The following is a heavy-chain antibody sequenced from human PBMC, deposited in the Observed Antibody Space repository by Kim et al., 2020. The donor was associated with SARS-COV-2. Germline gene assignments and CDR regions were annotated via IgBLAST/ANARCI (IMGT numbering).Heavy chain of an antibody. CDR3: ARQGTDNPQLDSSLYYFDY. CDR2: IYYSGST. V-gene: IGHV4-39*01. J-gene: IGHJ4*02. Sequence: SETLSLTCTVSGGSISSSSYYWGWIRQPPGKGLEWIGSIYYSGSTYYNPSLKSRVTISVDTSKNQFSLKLSSVTAADTAVYYCARQGTDNPQLDSSLYYFDYWGQGTLVTVSS. D-gene: IGHD2-2*01. CDR1: GGSISSSSYY.